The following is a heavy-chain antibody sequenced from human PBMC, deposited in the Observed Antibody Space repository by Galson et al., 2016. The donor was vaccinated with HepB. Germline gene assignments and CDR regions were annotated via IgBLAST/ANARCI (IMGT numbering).Heavy chain of an antibody. D-gene: IGHD6-19*01. CDR2: ISGSGGSI. V-gene: IGHV3-23*01. CDR3: AKDVAPPAIAVPGTWGNWVDP. CDR1: GFPFSTYG. J-gene: IGHJ5*02. Sequence: CAASGFPFSTYGMSWVRQAPGKGLEWVSGISGSGGSIYSADSVKGRFTISRDNSKNTLDLQMNSLRADDTAVYYCAKDVAPPAIAVPGTWGNWVDPWGQGTLVTVSS.